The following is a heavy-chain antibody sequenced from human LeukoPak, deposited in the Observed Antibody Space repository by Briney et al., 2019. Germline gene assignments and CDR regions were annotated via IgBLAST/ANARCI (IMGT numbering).Heavy chain of an antibody. J-gene: IGHJ4*02. CDR3: AKGGSSAYYPYNFDH. CDR2: ISGSGDTT. D-gene: IGHD3-22*01. CDR1: GFTFSSYA. Sequence: GGYLRLSCAASGFTFSSYAMSWVRQAPGKGLEWVSAISGSGDTTYYAASVKGRFTISRDNSQNTLYLEMNSLRAEDTAEYYCAKGGSSAYYPYNFDHWGRGALVTVSS. V-gene: IGHV3-23*01.